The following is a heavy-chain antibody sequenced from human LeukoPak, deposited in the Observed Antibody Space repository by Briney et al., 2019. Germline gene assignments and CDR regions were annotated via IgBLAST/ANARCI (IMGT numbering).Heavy chain of an antibody. CDR3: AKRGVVIRVFLVGFHKEAYYFDS. J-gene: IGHJ4*02. V-gene: IGHV3-23*01. Sequence: GGSLRLSCAVSGSTLSNYGMSWVRQAPGKGLEWVAGLSGSGGGTNYADSLQGRFTISRDNPKNTLYFQMNSLRAEDTAVYFCAKRGVVIRVFLVGFHKEAYYFDSWGQGALVTVSS. CDR1: GSTLSNYG. D-gene: IGHD3-10*01. CDR2: LSGSGGGT.